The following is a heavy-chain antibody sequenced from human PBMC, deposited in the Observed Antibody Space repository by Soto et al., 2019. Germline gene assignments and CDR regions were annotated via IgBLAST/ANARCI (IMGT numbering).Heavy chain of an antibody. CDR1: GFPFSTYD. J-gene: IGHJ4*02. Sequence: EVQLLESGGGLVQPGGSLRLSCAASGFPFSTYDMSWVRQAPGKGLEWVSVISGSDHSTYYADSLNGRFTISRDNSKNTLYLQMDSLRVEDTAVYHCVKGGWLDEWGQGTLVTVSS. V-gene: IGHV3-23*01. D-gene: IGHD5-12*01. CDR3: VKGGWLDE. CDR2: ISGSDHST.